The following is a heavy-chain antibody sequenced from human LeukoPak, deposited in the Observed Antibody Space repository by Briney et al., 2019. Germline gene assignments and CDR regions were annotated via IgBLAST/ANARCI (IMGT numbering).Heavy chain of an antibody. CDR2: IYYSGST. J-gene: IGHJ4*02. CDR3: ARQSQKDGITIFGG. V-gene: IGHV4-59*08. D-gene: IGHD3-3*01. Sequence: PSETLSLTCTVSSGSISYYYWSWIRQPPGKGLEWIGYIYYSGSTNYNPSLKSRVTISVDTSENQFSLKLSSVTAADTAVYYCARQSQKDGITIFGGWGQGTLVTVSS. CDR1: SGSISYYY.